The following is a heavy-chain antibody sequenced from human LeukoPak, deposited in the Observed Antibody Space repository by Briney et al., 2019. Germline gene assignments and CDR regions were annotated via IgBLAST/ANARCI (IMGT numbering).Heavy chain of an antibody. CDR2: ISSSSSYI. J-gene: IGHJ6*03. CDR1: GFTFSSIS. V-gene: IGHV3-21*01. Sequence: GVSLRRSCSGYGFTFSSISMKWLRQAPGKGREGFSSISSSSSYIYYADSVKGRFTISRDNAKNSLYLQMDSLRAEDTAVYYCARESSGHSYYYYMDVWGKGTTVTVSS. D-gene: IGHD6-19*01. CDR3: ARESSGHSYYYYMDV.